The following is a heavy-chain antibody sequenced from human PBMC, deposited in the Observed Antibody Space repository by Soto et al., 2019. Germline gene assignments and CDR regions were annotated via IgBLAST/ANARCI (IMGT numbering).Heavy chain of an antibody. V-gene: IGHV4-31*03. D-gene: IGHD1-26*01. CDR1: GVSISSGGYY. CDR3: ARVFLLGARYFDY. Sequence: SETLSLTCTVSGVSISSGGYYWIWIRQHPGKGLEWIGYIYYSGSTYYNPSLKSRVTISVDTSKNQFSLKLSSVTAADTAVYYCARVFLLGARYFDYWGQGTLVTVSS. CDR2: IYYSGST. J-gene: IGHJ4*02.